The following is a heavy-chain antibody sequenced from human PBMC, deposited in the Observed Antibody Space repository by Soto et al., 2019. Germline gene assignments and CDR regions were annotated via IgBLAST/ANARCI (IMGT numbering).Heavy chain of an antibody. D-gene: IGHD2-15*01. V-gene: IGHV1-2*02. CDR3: TKYRRTDAEGYSFDY. CDR1: GYTFTGYY. CDR2: IKSFNGDT. Sequence: ASVKVSCKASGYTFTGYYMHWARQAPGQGLEWMGWIKSFNGDTNYAQKFQGRVTLTRDTSISTAYMELSRLKSDDTAVYFCTKYRRTDAEGYSFDYWGQGALVTVSS. J-gene: IGHJ4*02.